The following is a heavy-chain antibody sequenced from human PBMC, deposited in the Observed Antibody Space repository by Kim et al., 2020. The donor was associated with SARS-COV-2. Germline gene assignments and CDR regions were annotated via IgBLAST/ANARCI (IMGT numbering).Heavy chain of an antibody. CDR2: ISYDGSNK. Sequence: GGSLRLSCAASGFTFSSYGMHWVRQAPGKGLEWVAVISYDGSNKYYADSVKGRFTISRDNSKNTLYLQMNSLRAEDTAVYYCAREVVVASYYYYGMDVWG. CDR3: AREVVVASYYYYGMDV. CDR1: GFTFSSYG. J-gene: IGHJ6*01. D-gene: IGHD2-2*01. V-gene: IGHV3-33*05.